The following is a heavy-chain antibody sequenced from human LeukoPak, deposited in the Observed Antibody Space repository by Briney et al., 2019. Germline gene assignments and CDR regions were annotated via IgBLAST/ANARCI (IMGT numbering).Heavy chain of an antibody. CDR3: ARDYYDSSHFDY. D-gene: IGHD3-22*01. Sequence: GGSLRLSCAASGFTSSSYEMNWVRQAPGKGLEWVSYISSSGSTTYYADSVKGRFTISRDNAKNSLYLQMNSLRAEDTAVYYCARDYYDSSHFDYWGQGTLVTVSS. V-gene: IGHV3-48*03. CDR1: GFTSSSYE. J-gene: IGHJ4*02. CDR2: ISSSGSTT.